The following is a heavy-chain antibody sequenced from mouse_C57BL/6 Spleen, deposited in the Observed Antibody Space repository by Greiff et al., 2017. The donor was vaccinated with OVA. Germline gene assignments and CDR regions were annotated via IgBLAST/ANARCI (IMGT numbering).Heavy chain of an antibody. D-gene: IGHD2-2*01. CDR2: IDPSDSYT. J-gene: IGHJ4*01. V-gene: IGHV1-50*01. Sequence: QVQLQQPGAELVKPGASVKLSCKASGYTFTSYWMQWVKQRPGQGLEWIGEIDPSDSYTNYNQKFKGKATLTVDTSSSTAYMQLSSLTSEDSAVYYCARSGYGYLYAMDYWGQGTSVTVSS. CDR3: ARSGYGYLYAMDY. CDR1: GYTFTSYW.